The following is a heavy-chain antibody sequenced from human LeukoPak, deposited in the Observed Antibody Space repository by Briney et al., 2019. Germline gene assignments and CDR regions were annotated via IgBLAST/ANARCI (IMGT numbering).Heavy chain of an antibody. J-gene: IGHJ4*02. D-gene: IGHD6-19*01. V-gene: IGHV3-30*02. Sequence: DSVKGRFTISRDNSKNTLYLQMNSLRAEDTAVYYCAKDPDAVAASGYWGQGTLVTVSS. CDR3: AKDPDAVAASGY.